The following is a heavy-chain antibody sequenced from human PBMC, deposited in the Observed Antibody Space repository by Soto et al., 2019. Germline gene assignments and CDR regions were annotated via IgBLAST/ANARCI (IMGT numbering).Heavy chain of an antibody. CDR3: ARDWDDILTGYLDAFDI. CDR2: ISSSGSTI. CDR1: GFTFSDYY. D-gene: IGHD3-9*01. J-gene: IGHJ3*02. V-gene: IGHV3-11*01. Sequence: PGGSLRLSCAASGFTFSDYYMSWIRQAPGKGLEWVSYISSSGSTIYYADSVKGRFTISRDNAKNSLYLQMNSLRAEDTAVYYCARDWDDILTGYLDAFDIWGQGTMVTVSS.